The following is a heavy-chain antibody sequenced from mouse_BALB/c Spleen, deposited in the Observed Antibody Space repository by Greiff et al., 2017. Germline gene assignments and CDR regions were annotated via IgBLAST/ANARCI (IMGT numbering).Heavy chain of an antibody. CDR3: ARGGDYYYFDY. Sequence: EVKLVESGGGLVKPGGSLKLSCAASGFTFSSYAMSWVRQTPEKRLEWVASISSGGSTYYPDSVKGRFTISRDNARNILYLQMSSLRSEDTAMYYCARGGDYYYFDYWGQGTTLTVSS. V-gene: IGHV5-6-5*01. CDR1: GFTFSSYA. J-gene: IGHJ2*01. CDR2: ISSGGST. D-gene: IGHD2-4*01.